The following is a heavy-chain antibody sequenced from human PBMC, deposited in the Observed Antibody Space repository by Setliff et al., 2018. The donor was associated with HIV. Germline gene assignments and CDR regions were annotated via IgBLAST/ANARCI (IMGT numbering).Heavy chain of an antibody. V-gene: IGHV4-31*03. CDR1: GGSLISGGYY. J-gene: IGHJ5*02. CDR3: ARDLTSNSNCFEP. Sequence: CSVSGGSLISGGYYWSWIRQHPGKGLEWIGYVYYTGKTYYNPSLESRISMSVDTSKNQFSLKLTSVTAADTAIYYCARDLTSNSNCFEPWGQGTQVTVSS. CDR2: VYYTGKT. D-gene: IGHD4-4*01.